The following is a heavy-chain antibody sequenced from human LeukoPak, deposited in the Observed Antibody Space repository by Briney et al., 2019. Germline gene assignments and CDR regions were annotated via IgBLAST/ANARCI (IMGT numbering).Heavy chain of an antibody. V-gene: IGHV3-9*01. J-gene: IGHJ4*02. CDR3: ARLTGAASGTYYFDF. CDR1: GFIFDDYA. D-gene: IGHD3-9*01. Sequence: GGSLRLSRAASGFIFDDYAMYWVRQAPGKGLEGVSGISWNSRIIDYADSVKGRFTISRDNAKSALYLQMNTLTTEDTAFYFCARLTGAASGTYYFDFWGQGTLVTVSS. CDR2: ISWNSRII.